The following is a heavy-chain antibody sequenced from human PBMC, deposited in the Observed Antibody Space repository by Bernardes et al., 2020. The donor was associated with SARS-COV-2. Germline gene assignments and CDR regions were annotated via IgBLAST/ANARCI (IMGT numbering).Heavy chain of an antibody. J-gene: IGHJ5*02. CDR3: AHTAYSHGNWFDP. CDR1: GFSLSPSGVG. D-gene: IGHD5-18*01. Sequence: SGVTLSKHTQTLTLTCSFSGFSLSPSGVGVGWIRQPPGKALEWIALIYWDDDKSYSTSLKSRLPIIKDTTKNQVVHTMTNMDPVDPATYYCAHTAYSHGNWFDPWGQGTLVTVSS. V-gene: IGHV2-5*02. CDR2: IYWDDDK.